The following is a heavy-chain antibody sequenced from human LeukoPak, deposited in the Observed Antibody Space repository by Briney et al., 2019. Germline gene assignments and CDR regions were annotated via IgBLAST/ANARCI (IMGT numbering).Heavy chain of an antibody. CDR1: GFTFSSYA. CDR2: ISYDGSNK. V-gene: IGHV3-30-3*01. J-gene: IGHJ4*02. D-gene: IGHD2-2*01. CDR3: ARPSSGYCSSTSCYRLDY. Sequence: PGGSLRLSCAASGFTFSSYAMHWARQAPGKGLEWVAVISYDGSNKYYADSVKGRFTISRDNSKNTLYLQMNSLRAEDTAVYYCARPSSGYCSSTSCYRLDYWGQGTLVTVSS.